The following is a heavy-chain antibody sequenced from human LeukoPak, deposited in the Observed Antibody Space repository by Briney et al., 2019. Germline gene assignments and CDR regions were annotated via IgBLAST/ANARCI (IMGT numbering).Heavy chain of an antibody. CDR2: IYFSGST. CDR3: ARHGSTYALRN. CDR1: GDSINNYY. Sequence: SETLSLTCTVSGDSINNYYWSWIRQPPGKALEWIGYIYFSGSTKYNPSLESRVTISVDTSKNQFSLKLSSVTAADTAVYYCARHGSTYALRNWGQGTLVTVSS. V-gene: IGHV4-59*08. J-gene: IGHJ4*02. D-gene: IGHD1-14*01.